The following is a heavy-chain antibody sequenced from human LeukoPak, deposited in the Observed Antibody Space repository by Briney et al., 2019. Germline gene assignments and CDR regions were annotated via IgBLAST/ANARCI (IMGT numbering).Heavy chain of an antibody. D-gene: IGHD6-6*01. CDR1: GGTFSSYA. Sequence: SVKVSCKASGGTFSSYAISRVRQAPGQGLEWMGGIIPIFGTANYAQKFQGRVTITTDESTSTAYMELSSLRSEDTAVYYCASSAARPGYYYYYYMDVWGKGTTVTVSS. CDR3: ASSAARPGYYYYYYMDV. CDR2: IIPIFGTA. V-gene: IGHV1-69*05. J-gene: IGHJ6*03.